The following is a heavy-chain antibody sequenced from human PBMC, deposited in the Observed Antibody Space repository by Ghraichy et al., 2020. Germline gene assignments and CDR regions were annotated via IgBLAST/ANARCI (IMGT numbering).Heavy chain of an antibody. V-gene: IGHV3-23*01. CDR2: ISGSGGST. CDR3: AKQITIFGVVIFDY. D-gene: IGHD3-3*01. Sequence: GPLRLSCAASGFTFSSYAMSWVRQAPGKGLEWVSAISGSGGSTYYADSVKGRFTISRDNSKNTLYLRMNSLRAEDTAVYYCAKQITIFGVVIFDYWGQGTLVTVSS. CDR1: GFTFSSYA. J-gene: IGHJ4*02.